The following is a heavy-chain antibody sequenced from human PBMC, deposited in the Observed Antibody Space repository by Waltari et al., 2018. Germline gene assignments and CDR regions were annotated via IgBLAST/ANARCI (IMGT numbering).Heavy chain of an antibody. Sequence: QVQLQESGPGLVKPSETLSLTCDVSGYSISSGYYWGWIRQPPGKGLEWIGSIYHSGSTYQNPSLKSRLTISLDTSKNQFSLKLSSVTAADTAVFYCARHPEQLVGYWYFDLWGRGTLVTVS. J-gene: IGHJ2*01. V-gene: IGHV4-38-2*01. CDR1: GYSISSGYY. CDR3: ARHPEQLVGYWYFDL. D-gene: IGHD6-6*01. CDR2: IYHSGST.